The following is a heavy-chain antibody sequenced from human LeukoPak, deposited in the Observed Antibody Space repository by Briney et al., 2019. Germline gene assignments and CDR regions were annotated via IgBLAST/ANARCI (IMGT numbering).Heavy chain of an antibody. J-gene: IGHJ4*02. CDR3: ARDFGTTGWHTFDY. D-gene: IGHD6-19*01. CDR2: TYYRSKWYN. CDR1: GDSVSSKHGA. Sequence: SQTLSLTCDVSGDSVSSKHGAWNWIRQSPSRGLEWLGRTYYRSKWYNDYAESMEGRMTISQDTSKNQYSLHLNSVTPDDTAVYYCARDFGTTGWHTFDYWGQGTLVTVSS. V-gene: IGHV6-1*01.